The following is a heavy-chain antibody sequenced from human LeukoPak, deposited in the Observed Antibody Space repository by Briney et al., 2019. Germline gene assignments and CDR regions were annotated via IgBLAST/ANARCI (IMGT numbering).Heavy chain of an antibody. CDR2: ISSSSSYI. CDR1: GFTFSSYS. CDR3: ARDTATTPYFDY. V-gene: IGHV3-21*01. J-gene: IGHJ4*02. Sequence: PGGSLRLSCAASGFTFSSYSMNWVRQAPGKGLEWVSSISSSSSYIYYADSVKGRFTISRDNAKNSLYLQMNSLRAEDTAVYYCARDTATTPYFDYWGQGTLVTVSS. D-gene: IGHD4-17*01.